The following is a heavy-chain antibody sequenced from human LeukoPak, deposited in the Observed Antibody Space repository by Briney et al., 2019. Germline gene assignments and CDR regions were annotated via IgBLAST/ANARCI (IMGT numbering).Heavy chain of an antibody. V-gene: IGHV4-61*02. CDR2: IYTSGST. J-gene: IGHJ4*02. D-gene: IGHD3-22*01. CDR1: GGSISSGSYY. CDR3: ARIDYYYDSSGYSVFDY. Sequence: PSQTLSLTCTVSGGSISSGSYYWSWIRQPAGKGLEWIGRIYTSGSTNYNPSLKSRVTISVDTSKNQFSLKLSSVTAADTAVYYCARIDYYYDSSGYSVFDYWGQGTLVTVSS.